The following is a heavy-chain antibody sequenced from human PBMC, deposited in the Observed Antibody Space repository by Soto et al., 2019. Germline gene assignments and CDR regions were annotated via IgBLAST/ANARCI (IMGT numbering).Heavy chain of an antibody. V-gene: IGHV2-5*01. CDR2: IYWNDDQ. Sequence: SGPTLVNRTQTLTLTCNFSDVSLTTRGVGVGWIRQPPGKALDWVALIYWNDDQRYNPSLKSGLTVTKDTSKNHVVLTMTNVDHLDTATYYCTHRPPAYGHDFLGPGTLLTV. D-gene: IGHD3-10*01. J-gene: IGHJ4*02. CDR3: THRPPAYGHDF. CDR1: DVSLTTRGVG.